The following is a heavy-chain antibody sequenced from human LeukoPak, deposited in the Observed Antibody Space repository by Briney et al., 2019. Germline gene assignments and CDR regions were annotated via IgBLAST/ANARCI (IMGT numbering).Heavy chain of an antibody. Sequence: SETLSLTCTVSGGSISSYYWGWIRQPPGKGLEWIGYIHYSGSTHYNPSLKSRVTISVDTSKNQVSLKLRSVTAAGTAVYYCARTTEGYAGGPGYSYYYYMDVWGKGTTVTISS. CDR3: ARTTEGYAGGPGYSYYYYMDV. CDR2: IHYSGST. J-gene: IGHJ6*03. D-gene: IGHD5-12*01. V-gene: IGHV4-59*01. CDR1: GGSISSYY.